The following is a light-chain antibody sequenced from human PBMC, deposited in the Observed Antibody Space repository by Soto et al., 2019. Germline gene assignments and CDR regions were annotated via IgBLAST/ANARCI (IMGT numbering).Light chain of an antibody. Sequence: QSALTQPASVSGSPGQSITISCTGTSSDVWSYNLVSWYQQHPGKAPKLMIYEANKRPSGVSNRFSGSKSGNTASLTISGLQPEDEAEYHCSSYAGYSTSVVFGGGTKLTVL. V-gene: IGLV2-23*01. J-gene: IGLJ2*01. CDR1: SSDVWSYNL. CDR3: SSYAGYSTSVV. CDR2: EAN.